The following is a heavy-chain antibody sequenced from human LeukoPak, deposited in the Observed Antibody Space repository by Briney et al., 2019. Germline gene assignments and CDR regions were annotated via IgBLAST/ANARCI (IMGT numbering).Heavy chain of an antibody. D-gene: IGHD4-23*01. CDR3: ARGYGGNSVPPNDAFDI. V-gene: IGHV1-69*02. Sequence: SVKVSCKASGGTFSSYTISWVRQAPGQGLEWMGRIIPILGIANYAQKFQGRVTITADKSTSTAYMELSSLRTEDTAVYYCARGYGGNSVPPNDAFDIWGQGTMVTVSS. J-gene: IGHJ3*02. CDR1: GGTFSSYT. CDR2: IIPILGIA.